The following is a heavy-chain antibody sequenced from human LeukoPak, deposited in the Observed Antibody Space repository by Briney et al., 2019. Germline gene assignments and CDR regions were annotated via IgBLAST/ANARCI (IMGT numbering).Heavy chain of an antibody. CDR2: IGNDGSNK. V-gene: IGHV3-33*01. J-gene: IGHJ6*02. Sequence: QSGGSLRLSCAASGFTFSSYGMHWVRQAQGKGLEGVEVIGNDGSNKYYADSVKGRFTISRDNSKNTLYLQMNSLRAEDTAVYYCARSPGTMVRGVIYYYYGMDVWGQGTTVTVSS. D-gene: IGHD3-10*01. CDR1: GFTFSSYG. CDR3: ARSPGTMVRGVIYYYYGMDV.